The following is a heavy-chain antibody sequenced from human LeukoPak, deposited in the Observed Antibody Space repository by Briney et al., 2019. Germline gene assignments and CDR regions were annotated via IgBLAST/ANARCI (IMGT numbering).Heavy chain of an antibody. V-gene: IGHV3-21*01. CDR2: ISPSGNSK. J-gene: IGHJ4*02. D-gene: IGHD3-10*01. Sequence: GGSLRLSCATSTFTFSSYTMNWVRQAPGKGLEWASSISPSGNSKYHADSVKGRFTISRDNAENSLYMQMNSLRAEDTGVYYCVRDFLGESGAGGYWGQGTLVTVSS. CDR3: VRDFLGESGAGGY. CDR1: TFTFSSYT.